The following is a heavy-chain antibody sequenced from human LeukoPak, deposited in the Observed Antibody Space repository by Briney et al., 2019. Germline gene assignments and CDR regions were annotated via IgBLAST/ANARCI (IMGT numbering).Heavy chain of an antibody. D-gene: IGHD2-8*02. Sequence: GGSLRLSCAASGFTFSSYWMNWVRQAPGKGLEWVANIKQDGREKYYVDSVKGRFTISRDNAKNSLFLQMNSLRAEDTAVYYCAKSTGGTFDYWGQGTLVTVSS. CDR2: IKQDGREK. CDR1: GFTFSSYW. CDR3: AKSTGGTFDY. V-gene: IGHV3-7*03. J-gene: IGHJ4*02.